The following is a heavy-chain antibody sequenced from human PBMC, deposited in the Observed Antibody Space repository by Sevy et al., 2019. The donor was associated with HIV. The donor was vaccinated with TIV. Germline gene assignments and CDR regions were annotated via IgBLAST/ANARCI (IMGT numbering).Heavy chain of an antibody. CDR2: IRSGGKI. V-gene: IGHV3-53*05. CDR1: GFSVSSNY. CDR3: AREDIVLGEDNYYGIDV. Sequence: GGSLRLSCAASGFSVSSNYMSWVRQAPGKGPEWVSVIRSGGKISYADPVKGRFTISKDNSENTLYLQMNSLRAEDTAVYYCAREDIVLGEDNYYGIDVWGQGTTVTVSS. D-gene: IGHD2-15*01. J-gene: IGHJ6*02.